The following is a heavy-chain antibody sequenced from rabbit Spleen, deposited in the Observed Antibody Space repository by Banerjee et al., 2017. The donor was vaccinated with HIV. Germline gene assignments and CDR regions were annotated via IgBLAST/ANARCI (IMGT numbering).Heavy chain of an antibody. D-gene: IGHD1-1*01. CDR3: ARDLVGVIGWNFYL. CDR1: GFSFGDRDV. V-gene: IGHV1S40*01. J-gene: IGHJ4*01. Sequence: QSLVESGGGLVQPTGSLTLTCKASGFSFGDRDVMCWVRQAPGKGLEWIACINAATGKPVYATWAKGRFTISRTSSTTVTLRMTSLTAADRAAYFCARDLVGVIGWNFYLWGPGTLVTVS. CDR2: INAATGKP.